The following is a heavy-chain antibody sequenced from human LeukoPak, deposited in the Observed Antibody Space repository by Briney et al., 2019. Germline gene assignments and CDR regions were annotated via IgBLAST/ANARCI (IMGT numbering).Heavy chain of an antibody. CDR2: IWYDGSNK. CDR1: GFTFDDYA. J-gene: IGHJ4*02. D-gene: IGHD2-2*01. Sequence: PGGSLRLSRAASGFTFDDYAMHWVRQAPGKGLEWVAVIWYDGSNKYYADSVKGRFTISRDNSKNTLYLQMNSLRGEDTAVYYCARYLGSAADPGSFDYWGQGTLVTVSS. V-gene: IGHV3-33*08. CDR3: ARYLGSAADPGSFDY.